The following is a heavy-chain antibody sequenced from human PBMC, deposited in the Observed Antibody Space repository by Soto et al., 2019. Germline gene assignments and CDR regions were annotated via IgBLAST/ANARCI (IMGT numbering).Heavy chain of an antibody. CDR2: VSATGTT. CDR3: ARDSGYDYSGIQLWLRLDYYFDY. D-gene: IGHD5-18*01. CDR1: GDSMSNYY. Sequence: QVQLQESGPGLVEPSETLSLTCTVSGDSMSNYYWSWIRQSAEKGLEWIGRVSATGTTSYIPSLKSRITLSVDTSKNQFSLNLKFVTAADTAVYFCARDSGYDYSGIQLWLRLDYYFDYWGQGTLVTVSS. V-gene: IGHV4-4*07. J-gene: IGHJ4*02.